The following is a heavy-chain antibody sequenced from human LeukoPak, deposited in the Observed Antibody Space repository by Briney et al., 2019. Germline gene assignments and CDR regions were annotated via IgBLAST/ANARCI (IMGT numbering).Heavy chain of an antibody. Sequence: PSETLSLTCTVSGGSISSYYWSWIRQPPGKGLEWIGYIYYSGSTNYNPSLKSRVTISVDTSKNQFSLKLSSVTAADTAVYYCAKLLQKYRGAVYYFDYWGQGTLVTVSS. J-gene: IGHJ4*02. D-gene: IGHD3-10*01. CDR1: GGSISSYY. CDR2: IYYSGST. CDR3: AKLLQKYRGAVYYFDY. V-gene: IGHV4-59*01.